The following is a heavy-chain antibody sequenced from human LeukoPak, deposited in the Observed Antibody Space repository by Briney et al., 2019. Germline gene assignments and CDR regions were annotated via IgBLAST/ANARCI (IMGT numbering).Heavy chain of an antibody. CDR1: GGSISSYY. D-gene: IGHD2-8*01. CDR2: IYTSGST. Sequence: SETLSLTCTVSGGSISSYYWSWIRQPPGKGLEWIGRIYTSGSTNYNPSLKSRVTMSVDTSKNQFSLKLSSVTAADTAVYYCARARGVCTNGVCYRAYYFDYWGQGTLVTVSS. J-gene: IGHJ4*02. CDR3: ARARGVCTNGVCYRAYYFDY. V-gene: IGHV4-4*07.